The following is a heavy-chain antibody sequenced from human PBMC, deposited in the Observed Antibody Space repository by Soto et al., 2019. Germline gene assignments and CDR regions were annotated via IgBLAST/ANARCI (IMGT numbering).Heavy chain of an antibody. CDR2: INPNSGGT. CDR3: ARVERSIVVRPLDY. CDR1: GYTFAGYY. V-gene: IGHV1-2*02. D-gene: IGHD2-21*01. Sequence: ASVKVSCKASGYTFAGYYMHWVRQAPGQGLEWMGWINPNSGGTDYAQKFQGRVTMTRDTSISTAYMELSRLRSDDTAVYYCARVERSIVVRPLDYWGQGTLVTVSS. J-gene: IGHJ4*02.